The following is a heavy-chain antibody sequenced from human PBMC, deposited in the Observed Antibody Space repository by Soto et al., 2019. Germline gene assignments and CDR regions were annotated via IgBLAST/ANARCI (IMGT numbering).Heavy chain of an antibody. D-gene: IGHD1-7*01. V-gene: IGHV3-48*01. CDR1: GFTFNSYS. J-gene: IGHJ4*02. Sequence: GXSLRLSGSASGFTFNSYSINWVGQAPGKGLEWISYISSTSATIYYADSVKGRFAISRDNAKNSVFLQMNSMRADDTAVYYCARDENYLSKHDYWGQGTMVTVSS. CDR3: ARDENYLSKHDY. CDR2: ISSTSATI.